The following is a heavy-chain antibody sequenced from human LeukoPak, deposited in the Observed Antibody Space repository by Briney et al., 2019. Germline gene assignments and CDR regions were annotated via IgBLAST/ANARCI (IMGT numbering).Heavy chain of an antibody. CDR1: GGSISSGGYS. CDR2: IYYSGST. CDR3: ARKELLTDNYFDY. J-gene: IGHJ4*02. D-gene: IGHD3-10*01. Sequence: PSQTLSLTCAVSGGSISSGGYSWSWIRQPPGKGLEWIGYIYYSGSTNYNPSLKSRVTISVDTSKNQFSLQLSSVTAADTAVYYCARKELLTDNYFDYWGQGTLVTVSS. V-gene: IGHV4-30-2*02.